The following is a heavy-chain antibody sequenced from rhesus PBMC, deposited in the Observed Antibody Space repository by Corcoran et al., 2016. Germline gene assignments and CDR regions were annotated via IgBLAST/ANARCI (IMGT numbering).Heavy chain of an antibody. CDR2: IIPLVGVT. CDR3: ARGVWFGIAAAGIVLDAFDF. D-gene: IGHD6-25*01. Sequence: QVQLVQSGAEVKKPGASVKVSCKASGFTFGSYAISWVRQAPGQGLAWLGVIIPLVGVTNYAEKFQGRVTMTADTSTSTAYMELSSLRSEDTAVYYCARGVWFGIAAAGIVLDAFDFWGQGLRVTVSS. V-gene: IGHV1-198*02. CDR1: GFTFGSYA. J-gene: IGHJ3*01.